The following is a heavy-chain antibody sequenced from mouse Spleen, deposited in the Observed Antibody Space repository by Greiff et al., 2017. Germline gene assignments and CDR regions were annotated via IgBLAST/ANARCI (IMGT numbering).Heavy chain of an antibody. CDR3: ARWGTMITTGGCFAY. Sequence: VQLQQPGAELVKPGASVKLSCKASGYTFTSYWMQWVKQRPGQGLEWIGEIDPSDSYTNYNQKFKGKATLTVDTSSSTAYMQLSSLTSEDSAVYYCARWGTMITTGGCFAYWGQGTLVTVSA. CDR1: GYTFTSYW. CDR2: IDPSDSYT. J-gene: IGHJ3*01. D-gene: IGHD2-4*01. V-gene: IGHV1-50*01.